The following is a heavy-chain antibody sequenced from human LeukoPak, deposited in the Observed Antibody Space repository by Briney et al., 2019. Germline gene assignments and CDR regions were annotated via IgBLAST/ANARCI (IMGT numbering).Heavy chain of an antibody. D-gene: IGHD3-22*01. CDR3: VRESGSYYFDY. J-gene: IGHJ4*02. CDR1: GFSFDDYA. CDR2: ITGNGGTI. Sequence: AGRSLRLSCAASGFSFDDYAMHWVRQAPGKGLEWVSGITGNGGTIAYADSVKGRFTVSRDNAKSSLNLQMSSLRAEDMALYYCVRESGSYYFDYWGQGTLVTVSS. V-gene: IGHV3-9*03.